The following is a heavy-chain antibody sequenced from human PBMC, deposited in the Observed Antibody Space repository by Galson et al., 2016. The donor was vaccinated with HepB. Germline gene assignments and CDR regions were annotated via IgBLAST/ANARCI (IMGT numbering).Heavy chain of an antibody. CDR1: GFSLSTTGVG. V-gene: IGHV2-5*02. CDR2: KYWDDDK. Sequence: PALVKPTQTLTLARTFSGFSLSTTGVGVGWIRQPPGKALEWLALKYWDDDKYYNPSLKTRLIITKDTSKNQVVLTMTNMDPVDTATCYCAHSLEDGDWRGGYAFDIWGQGTMVTVSS. CDR3: AHSLEDGDWRGGYAFDI. J-gene: IGHJ3*02. D-gene: IGHD2-21*02.